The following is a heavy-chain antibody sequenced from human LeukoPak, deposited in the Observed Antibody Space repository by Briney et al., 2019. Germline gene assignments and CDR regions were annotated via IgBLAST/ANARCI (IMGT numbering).Heavy chain of an antibody. Sequence: SETLSLTCTVSGYSISRGYYWGWIRQPPGKGLEWIGSIYHSGSTYYNPSLKSRVTTSVDTSKNQFSLKLSSVTAADTAVYYCASIVEDYYYYMDVWGKGTTVTVSS. V-gene: IGHV4-38-2*02. CDR3: ASIVEDYYYYMDV. CDR1: GYSISRGYY. D-gene: IGHD3-16*02. CDR2: IYHSGST. J-gene: IGHJ6*03.